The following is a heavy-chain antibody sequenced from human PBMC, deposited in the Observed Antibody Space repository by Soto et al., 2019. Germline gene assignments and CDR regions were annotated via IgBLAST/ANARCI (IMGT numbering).Heavy chain of an antibody. CDR3: AKRSSGSTFDY. CDR2: ISGSDDST. D-gene: IGHD6-25*01. Sequence: EVQLLESGGGLVQPGESLRLSCAASGFTFSSYAMSWVRQAPGKGLEWVSVISGSDDSTYYADSVKGRFTISRDNSKNLLYLQMNGRRAEETAVYYCAKRSSGSTFDYWGQGPLVTVSS. CDR1: GFTFSSYA. V-gene: IGHV3-23*01. J-gene: IGHJ4*02.